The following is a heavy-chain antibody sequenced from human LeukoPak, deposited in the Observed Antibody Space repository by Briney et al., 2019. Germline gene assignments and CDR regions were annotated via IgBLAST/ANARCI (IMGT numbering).Heavy chain of an antibody. CDR3: ARPTGEQYIDY. CDR2: ISSSGYTI. Sequence: GGSLRLSCAASGFTFSNYEMNWVRQAPGKGLEWVAYISSSGYTIHYADSVKGRFTISRDNAKNTLHLQMNSLRAEDTAVYYCARPTGEQYIDYWGQGTLVTVSS. CDR1: GFTFSNYE. V-gene: IGHV3-48*03. J-gene: IGHJ4*02. D-gene: IGHD3-16*01.